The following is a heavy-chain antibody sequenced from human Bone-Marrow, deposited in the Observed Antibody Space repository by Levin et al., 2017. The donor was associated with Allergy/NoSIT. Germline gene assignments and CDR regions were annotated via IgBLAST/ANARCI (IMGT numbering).Heavy chain of an antibody. CDR2: LTWDGGSS. CDR1: GFSFPDYT. Sequence: PGGSLRRSCAASGFSFPDYTLYWVRQAPGKGLEWVSFLTWDGGSSHYADSVKGRFTLSRDTNKNSLYLEMKSLRTADTAFYYCARGTTWLPLDYWGQGTLVTVSS. D-gene: IGHD6-19*01. CDR3: ARGTTWLPLDY. J-gene: IGHJ4*02. V-gene: IGHV3-43*01.